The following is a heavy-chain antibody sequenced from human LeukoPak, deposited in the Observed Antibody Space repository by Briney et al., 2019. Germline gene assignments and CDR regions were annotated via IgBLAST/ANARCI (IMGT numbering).Heavy chain of an antibody. CDR2: ISAYNGNT. CDR3: ARAGRWFGESNFGY. Sequence: ASVKVSCKASGYTFTSHGISWVRQAPGQALEWMGWISAYNGNTNHAQKLHGRVTMTTDTATSTAYMELRSLRSDDPAVYYCARAGRWFGESNFGYWGQGTLVTVSS. D-gene: IGHD3-10*01. J-gene: IGHJ4*02. CDR1: GYTFTSHG. V-gene: IGHV1-18*04.